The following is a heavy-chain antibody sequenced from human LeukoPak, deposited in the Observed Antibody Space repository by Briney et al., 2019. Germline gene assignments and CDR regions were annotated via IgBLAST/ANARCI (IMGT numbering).Heavy chain of an antibody. Sequence: PGGSLRLSCAVSGFTFSDAWLTWLRQAPGKGLEWVGRIKSKINGGVTTDIAAPVKGRFTISRDDSRKTLFLQMDSLKIEDTAVYYCATAHGMGPSEFDFWGQGTLVTVSS. J-gene: IGHJ4*02. CDR1: GFTFSDAW. CDR2: IKSKINGGVTT. D-gene: IGHD1-26*01. CDR3: ATAHGMGPSEFDF. V-gene: IGHV3-15*01.